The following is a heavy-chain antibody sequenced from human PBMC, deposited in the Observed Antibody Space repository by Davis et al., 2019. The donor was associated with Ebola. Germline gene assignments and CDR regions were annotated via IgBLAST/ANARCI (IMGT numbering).Heavy chain of an antibody. Sequence: GESLKISCKGSGYSFTSYWISWVRQMPGKGLEWMGRIDPSDSYTNYSPSFQGPVTISADKSISTAYLQWSSLKASDTAMYYCARLAKYGSGSYIADFDYWGQGTLVTVSS. D-gene: IGHD3-10*01. V-gene: IGHV5-10-1*01. CDR2: IDPSDSYT. CDR1: GYSFTSYW. CDR3: ARLAKYGSGSYIADFDY. J-gene: IGHJ4*02.